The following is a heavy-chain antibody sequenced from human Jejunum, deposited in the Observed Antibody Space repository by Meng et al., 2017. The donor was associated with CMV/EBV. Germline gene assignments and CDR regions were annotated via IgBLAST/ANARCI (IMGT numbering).Heavy chain of an antibody. D-gene: IGHD1/OR15-1a*01. V-gene: IGHV3-74*01. CDR3: ARVEQEMC. Sequence: GGGGGGLGQPGGVLDTHFATSWFHFKRKLSDGVRQAPGKGLVWVSHINSDGSDTNYADSVKGRFTISRDNAKNTLYLQMNSLRDEDTAVYYCARVEQEMCWGQGTLVTVSS. CDR1: WFHFKRKL. CDR2: INSDGSDT. J-gene: IGHJ4*02.